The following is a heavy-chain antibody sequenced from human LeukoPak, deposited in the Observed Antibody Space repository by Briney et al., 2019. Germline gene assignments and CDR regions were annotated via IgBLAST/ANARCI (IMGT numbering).Heavy chain of an antibody. CDR3: AREEGKWLVPILDY. D-gene: IGHD6-19*01. CDR1: GYTFTSYG. V-gene: IGHV1-18*01. J-gene: IGHJ4*02. CDR2: ISAYNGNT. Sequence: ASVKVSCKASGYTFTSYGISWVRQAPGQGLEWMGWISAYNGNTNYAQKLQGRVTMTTDTSTSTAYMELRSLRSDDTAVYYCAREEGKWLVPILDYWGQGTLVTVSS.